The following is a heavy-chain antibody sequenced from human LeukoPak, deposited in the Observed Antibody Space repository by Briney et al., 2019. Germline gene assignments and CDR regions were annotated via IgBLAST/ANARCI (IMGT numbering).Heavy chain of an antibody. CDR3: ARGAYCSSTSCYDYYYYYMDV. Sequence: ASVKVSCKASGYTFTGYYMHWVRQAPGQGLEWMGWINPNSGGTNYAQKFQGRVTMTRDTSISTAYMELSRLRSDDTAVYYCARGAYCSSTSCYDYYYYYMDVWGKGTTVTVSS. J-gene: IGHJ6*03. CDR1: GYTFTGYY. CDR2: INPNSGGT. V-gene: IGHV1-2*02. D-gene: IGHD2-2*01.